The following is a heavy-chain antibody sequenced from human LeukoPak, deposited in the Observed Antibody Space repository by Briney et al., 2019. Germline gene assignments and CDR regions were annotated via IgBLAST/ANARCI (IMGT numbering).Heavy chain of an antibody. Sequence: SETLSLTCAVYGGSFSGYYWSWIRQPPGKGLEWIGEINHSGSTNYNPSLKSRVTISVDTSRNQFSLKLSSVTAADTAVYYCARRGRFRGAVDYWGQGTLVTVSS. D-gene: IGHD3-10*01. CDR1: GGSFSGYY. CDR3: ARRGRFRGAVDY. J-gene: IGHJ4*02. V-gene: IGHV4-34*01. CDR2: INHSGST.